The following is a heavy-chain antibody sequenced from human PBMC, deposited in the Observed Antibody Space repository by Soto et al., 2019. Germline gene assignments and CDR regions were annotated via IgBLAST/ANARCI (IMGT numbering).Heavy chain of an antibody. V-gene: IGHV4-61*01. CDR1: GGSVSSGNYY. CDR2: IYYTGST. Sequence: SETLSLTCTVSGGSVSSGNYYWSWIRQPPGKGLEWIGFIYYTGSTSYNPSLKSRVTISMDTSKNQFSLKLTSVTAADTAVYYCARDEAMATYFEYFQHWGQGTLVTVSS. CDR3: ARDEAMATYFEYFQH. D-gene: IGHD5-12*01. J-gene: IGHJ1*01.